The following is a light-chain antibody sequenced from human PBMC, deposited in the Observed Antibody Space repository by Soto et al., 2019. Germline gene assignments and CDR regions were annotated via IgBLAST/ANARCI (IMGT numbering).Light chain of an antibody. V-gene: IGKV1-33*01. Sequence: DIQMTQSPSSLSVSVGDRVTITCQASQDIGKNLNWYQQKPGKAPKLLIYDASNLETGVPSRFSGSGSGTDFTFTISRLQPEDIATYYCQHYDNLPSVTFGQGTRLAIK. CDR2: DAS. CDR3: QHYDNLPSVT. J-gene: IGKJ5*01. CDR1: QDIGKN.